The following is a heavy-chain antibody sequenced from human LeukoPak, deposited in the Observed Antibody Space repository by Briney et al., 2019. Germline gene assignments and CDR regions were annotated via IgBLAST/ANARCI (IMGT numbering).Heavy chain of an antibody. V-gene: IGHV4-34*01. Sequence: SETLSLTCAVYGGSFSGYYWSWIRQPPGKGLEWIGEINHSGSTNYNPSLKSRVTISVDTSKNQFSLKLSSVTAADTAVYYCARGYGDYGCWGQGTLVTVSS. D-gene: IGHD4-17*01. CDR3: ARGYGDYGC. CDR2: INHSGST. CDR1: GGSFSGYY. J-gene: IGHJ4*02.